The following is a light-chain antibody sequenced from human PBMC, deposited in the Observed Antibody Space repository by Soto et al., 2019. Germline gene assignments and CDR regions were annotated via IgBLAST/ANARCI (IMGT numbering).Light chain of an antibody. Sequence: AIQMSQSPAALSASVGDRVTIPCRASQGIRNDLGWYQQKPGKAPKLLIYAASSLESGVPSRFSGSGSGTDFTLTISSLQPEDFATYYCLQDYSYPRTFGQGTKVDIK. CDR1: QGIRND. J-gene: IGKJ1*01. V-gene: IGKV1-6*01. CDR2: AAS. CDR3: LQDYSYPRT.